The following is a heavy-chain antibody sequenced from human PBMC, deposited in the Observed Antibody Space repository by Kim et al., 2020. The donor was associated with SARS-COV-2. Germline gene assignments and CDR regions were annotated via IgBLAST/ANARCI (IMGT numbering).Heavy chain of an antibody. V-gene: IGHV1-18*01. Sequence: ASVKVSCKASGYTFTSYGISWVRQAPGQGLEWMGWISAYNGNTNYAQKLQGRVTMTTDTSTSTAYMELRSLRSDDTAVYYCARDKGYGSGYPPSYYYYYMDVWGKGTTVTVSS. D-gene: IGHD3-10*01. CDR1: GYTFTSYG. CDR2: ISAYNGNT. J-gene: IGHJ6*03. CDR3: ARDKGYGSGYPPSYYYYYMDV.